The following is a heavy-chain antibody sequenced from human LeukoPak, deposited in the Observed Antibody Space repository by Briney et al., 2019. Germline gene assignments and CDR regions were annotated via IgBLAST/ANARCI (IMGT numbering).Heavy chain of an antibody. CDR2: IWYDGSNK. J-gene: IGHJ4*02. CDR3: ARDSNSGSPDY. V-gene: IGHV3-33*01. CDR1: GFTLSSYG. D-gene: IGHD1-26*01. Sequence: GGSLRLSCAASGFTLSSYGMHWVRQAPGKGLEWVAVIWYDGSNKYYADSVKGRFTISRDNSKNTLYLQMNSLRAEDTAVYYCARDSNSGSPDYWGQGTLVTVSS.